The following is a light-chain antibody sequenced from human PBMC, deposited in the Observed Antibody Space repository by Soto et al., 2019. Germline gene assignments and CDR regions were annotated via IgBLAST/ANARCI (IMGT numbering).Light chain of an antibody. CDR2: DAS. V-gene: IGKV1-5*01. CDR1: HSISSW. CDR3: QQYDGYSGYT. J-gene: IGKJ2*01. Sequence: DIQMTQSPSTLSASVGDRVTITCRASHSISSWLACYQQKPGKAPKLLIYDASRLESGVPSRFSGSRSGTELTLTISSLQPDDFATYFCQQYDGYSGYTFGQGTRLEIK.